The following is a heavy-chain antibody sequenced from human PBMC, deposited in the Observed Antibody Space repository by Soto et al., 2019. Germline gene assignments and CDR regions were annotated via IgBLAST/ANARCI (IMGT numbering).Heavy chain of an antibody. CDR3: ARTLIYCSSTSXYGNFDY. CDR2: IDWDDDK. Sequence: SGPTLVNPTQTLTLTCTFSXFSLSTSGMRVSWIRQPPGKALEWLARIDWDDDKFYSTALKTRLTISKDTSKNQVVLTMTNMDPVDTATYYCARTLIYCSSTSXYGNFDYWGQGTLVTVSS. J-gene: IGHJ4*02. CDR1: XFSLSTSGMR. V-gene: IGHV2-70*04. D-gene: IGHD2-2*01.